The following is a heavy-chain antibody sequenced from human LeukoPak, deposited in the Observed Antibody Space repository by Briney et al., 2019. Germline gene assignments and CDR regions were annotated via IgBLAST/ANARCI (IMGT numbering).Heavy chain of an antibody. Sequence: SETLSLTCAVYGGSFSGYYWSWIRQPPGKGLGWIGEINHSGSSNYNPSLKSRVTISVDTPKNQLSLKLNSLTAADTAVYYCARKTRHTQNKNWFDPWGQGTLVTVSS. D-gene: IGHD1/OR15-1a*01. CDR1: GGSFSGYY. CDR2: INHSGSS. V-gene: IGHV4-34*01. CDR3: ARKTRHTQNKNWFDP. J-gene: IGHJ5*02.